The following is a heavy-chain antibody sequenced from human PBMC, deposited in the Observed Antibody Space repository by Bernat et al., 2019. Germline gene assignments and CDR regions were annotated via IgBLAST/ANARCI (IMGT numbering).Heavy chain of an antibody. CDR1: GFTFSSYE. CDR2: ISSSSSYT. V-gene: IGHV3-48*03. Sequence: EVQLVESGGGLVQPGGSLRLSCAASGFTFSSYEMNWVRQAPGKGLEWVSYISSSSSYTNYADSVKGRFTISRDNAKNSLYLQMNSLRAEDTAVYYCARDTGRGSSWYEPDYYGMDVWGQGTTVTVSS. D-gene: IGHD6-13*01. J-gene: IGHJ6*02. CDR3: ARDTGRGSSWYEPDYYGMDV.